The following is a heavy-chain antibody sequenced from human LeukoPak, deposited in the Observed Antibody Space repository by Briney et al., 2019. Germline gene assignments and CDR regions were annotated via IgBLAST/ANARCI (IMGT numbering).Heavy chain of an antibody. J-gene: IGHJ4*02. CDR1: GGSISSGYY. CDR2: IYHSGST. CDR3: ARVKIRREGVPYFDY. Sequence: PSQTLSLTCTVSGGSISSGYYWGWIRQPPGKGLEWIGSIYHSGSTYYNPSLKSRVTISVDTSKNQFSLKLSSVTAADTAVYYCARVKIRREGVPYFDYWGQGTLVTVSS. D-gene: IGHD3-10*01. V-gene: IGHV4-38-2*02.